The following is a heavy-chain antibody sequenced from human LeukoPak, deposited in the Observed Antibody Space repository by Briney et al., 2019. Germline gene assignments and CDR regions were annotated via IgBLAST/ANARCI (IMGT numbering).Heavy chain of an antibody. V-gene: IGHV1-8*01. Sequence: ASVKVSCKASGYTFSSYDINWVRQATGQGLEWMGWMNPNSGNTGYAQKFQDRVTMTRSTSVTTAYMELSSLRPEDTAVYYCARGDFYDASAYSGYRKEFDHWGQGTLVTVSS. CDR2: MNPNSGNT. CDR3: ARGDFYDASAYSGYRKEFDH. CDR1: GYTFSSYD. D-gene: IGHD3-22*01. J-gene: IGHJ4*02.